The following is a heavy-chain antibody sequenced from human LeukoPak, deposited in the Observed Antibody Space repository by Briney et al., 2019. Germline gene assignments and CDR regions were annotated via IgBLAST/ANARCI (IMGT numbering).Heavy chain of an antibody. J-gene: IGHJ4*02. V-gene: IGHV3-74*01. D-gene: IGHD3-10*01. CDR1: GITFGNNW. CDR3: AREIFGSGSYPDF. Sequence: GGSLRLSCAASGITFGNNWMHWVRQGPGKGLVWISRINSDGGGAIYADSVKGRFTVSRDNAKNTLYLQMNNLRPEDTAVYYCAREIFGSGSYPDFWGQGTLVTVSS. CDR2: INSDGGGA.